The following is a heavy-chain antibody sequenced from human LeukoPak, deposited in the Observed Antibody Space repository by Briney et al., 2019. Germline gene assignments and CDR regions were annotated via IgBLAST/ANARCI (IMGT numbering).Heavy chain of an antibody. CDR2: IYYSGST. Sequence: SETLSLTCTVCGGSVCSGSYYWSWIRQPPGKGLEWIGYIYYSGSTNYNPSLKSRVTISVDTSKNQFSLKLSSVTAADTAVDYCARESHYYGSVDYWGQGTLVTVSS. J-gene: IGHJ4*02. D-gene: IGHD3-10*01. CDR1: GGSVCSGSYY. CDR3: ARESHYYGSVDY. V-gene: IGHV4-61*01.